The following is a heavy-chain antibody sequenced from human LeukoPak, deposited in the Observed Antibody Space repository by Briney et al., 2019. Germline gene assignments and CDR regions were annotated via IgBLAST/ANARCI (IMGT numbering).Heavy chain of an antibody. V-gene: IGHV4-34*01. CDR2: INHSGTT. CDR1: GGSFSDYY. Sequence: SETLSLTCAVCGGSFSDYYWSWIRQPPGKGLEWIGEINHSGTTNYSPSLKSRVSISIDTSKNQFSLKLNSVTAADAAMYYCASHYSSGSYRYTGSFDSWGQGMLVNVSS. D-gene: IGHD3-16*02. J-gene: IGHJ4*02. CDR3: ASHYSSGSYRYTGSFDS.